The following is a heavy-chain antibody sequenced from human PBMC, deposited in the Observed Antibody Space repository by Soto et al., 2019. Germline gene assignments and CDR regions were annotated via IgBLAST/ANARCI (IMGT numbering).Heavy chain of an antibody. CDR2: IIPIFGTP. Sequence: QVQLVQSGAEVKKPGSSVKVSCKASGGIFSTYAISWLRQAPGQGLEWMGGIIPIFGTPNYAQRVQGRVTITADESTSTAYMALSRLRSEDTAVYYCARDRYDYGSGNYSARIDFWGQGTLVTVSS. CDR1: GGIFSTYA. D-gene: IGHD3-10*01. V-gene: IGHV1-69*01. J-gene: IGHJ4*02. CDR3: ARDRYDYGSGNYSARIDF.